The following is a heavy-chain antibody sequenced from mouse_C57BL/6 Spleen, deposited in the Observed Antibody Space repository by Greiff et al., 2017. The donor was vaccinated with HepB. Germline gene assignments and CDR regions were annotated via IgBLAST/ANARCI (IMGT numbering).Heavy chain of an antibody. Sequence: EVKVVESGGGLVKPGGSLKLSCAASGFTFSDYGMHWVRQAPEKGLEWVAYISSGSSTIYYADTVKGRFTISRDNATNTLFLQMTSLRSEDTAMYYCARLYDGYAYYFDYWGQGTTLTVSS. J-gene: IGHJ2*01. CDR1: GFTFSDYG. D-gene: IGHD2-3*01. V-gene: IGHV5-17*01. CDR3: ARLYDGYAYYFDY. CDR2: ISSGSSTI.